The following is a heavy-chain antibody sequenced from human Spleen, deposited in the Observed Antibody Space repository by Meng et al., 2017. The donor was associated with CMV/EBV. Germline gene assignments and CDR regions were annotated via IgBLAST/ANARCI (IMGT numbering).Heavy chain of an antibody. V-gene: IGHV3-9*01. D-gene: IGHD4-11*01. CDR3: AKDWDSNYLGYFDY. CDR2: ISWNGGGV. J-gene: IGHJ4*02. CDR1: GFTFDDYA. Sequence: SLRLSCAASGFTFDDYAMHWVRQAPGKGLEWVSGISWNGGGVGYADSVKGRFTISRDNAKKSLYLQMNSLRAEDTAFYYCAKDWDSNYLGYFDYWGQGTLVTVSS.